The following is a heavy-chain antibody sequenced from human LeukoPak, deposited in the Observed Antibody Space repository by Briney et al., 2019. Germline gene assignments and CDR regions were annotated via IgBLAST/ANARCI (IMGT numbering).Heavy chain of an antibody. D-gene: IGHD2-2*01. CDR1: GFTFSSYW. V-gene: IGHV3-7*01. J-gene: IGHJ5*02. CDR3: ARCGSTRISWFGP. CDR2: IKQDGSEK. Sequence: GGSLRLSCAASGFTFSSYWMSWVRQAPGKGLEWVANIKQDGSEKYYVDSVKGRFTISRDNAKNSLYLQMNSLRAEDTAVYYCARCGSTRISWFGPWGQGTLVTVSS.